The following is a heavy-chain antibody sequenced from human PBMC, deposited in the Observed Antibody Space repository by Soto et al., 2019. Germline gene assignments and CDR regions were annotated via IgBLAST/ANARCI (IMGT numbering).Heavy chain of an antibody. Sequence: QVQLVQSGAEVVKPGASVRVSCKASGFTLTNYYIHWLRQTPGQGLEWMGIINPSSCDPHYAQKFQGRVTKPRDTSTSTVYLEVSGLRSDDTALSYCARRLRGGSGDWWCDPWGQGTLVTVSS. J-gene: IGHJ5*02. D-gene: IGHD4-17*01. CDR1: GFTLTNYY. CDR2: INPSSCDP. V-gene: IGHV1-46*01. CDR3: ARRLRGGSGDWWCDP.